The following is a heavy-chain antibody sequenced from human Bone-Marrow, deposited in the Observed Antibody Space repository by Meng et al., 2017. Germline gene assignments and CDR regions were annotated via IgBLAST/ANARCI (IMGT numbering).Heavy chain of an antibody. D-gene: IGHD1-26*01. V-gene: IGHV1-2*06. CDR3: ARERSGSYSLFSIYYYYYGMDV. CDR1: GYTFTGYY. Sequence: ASVKVSCKASGYTFTGYYMHWVRQAPGQGLEWMGRINPNSGGTNYAQKFQGRVTMTRDTSISTAYMELSRLRSDDTAVYYCARERSGSYSLFSIYYYYYGMDVWGQGTRVTVSS. J-gene: IGHJ6*02. CDR2: INPNSGGT.